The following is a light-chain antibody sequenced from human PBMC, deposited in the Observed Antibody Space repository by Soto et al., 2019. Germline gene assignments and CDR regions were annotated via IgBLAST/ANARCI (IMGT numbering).Light chain of an antibody. CDR2: AAS. J-gene: IGKJ1*01. V-gene: IGKV1-27*01. CDR3: QKYDRAPWT. CDR1: EGISKY. Sequence: DIQMTQSPSSLSASVKDRVTITCRASEGISKYLAWYQQKPGKVPKLLIYAASTLQSGVPSRFSGSGSGTDFTLTISSLQPEDVATYYCQKYDRAPWTFGQGTKVEIK.